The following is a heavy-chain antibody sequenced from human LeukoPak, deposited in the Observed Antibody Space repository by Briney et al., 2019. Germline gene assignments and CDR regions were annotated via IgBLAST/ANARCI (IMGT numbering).Heavy chain of an antibody. CDR1: GLTFIDYE. D-gene: IGHD6-13*01. Sequence: PGGSLRLSCVATGLTFIDYEMNWVRQAPGKGLEWVAHISAKGDVINYANSVKGRFIISRDNAENSVYLQMSSLRVDDTALYYCARDATTAVGWVYMDVWGKGTTVT. V-gene: IGHV3-48*03. J-gene: IGHJ6*03. CDR3: ARDATTAVGWVYMDV. CDR2: ISAKGDVI.